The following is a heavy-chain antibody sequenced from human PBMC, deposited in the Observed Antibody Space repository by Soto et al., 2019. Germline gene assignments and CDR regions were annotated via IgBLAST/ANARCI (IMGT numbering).Heavy chain of an antibody. J-gene: IGHJ4*02. CDR2: ISSTGGTT. CDR3: VRRVSGNYDY. CDR1: GFTFSSYD. D-gene: IGHD4-4*01. V-gene: IGHV3-64*01. Sequence: EVQLAESGGGMVQPGGSLRLSCVASGFTFSSYDMHWVRQAPGKGLEYVSSISSTGGTTYYGNSVKGRFTISRDNSKNTLYLQMGSMRAKDMAVYYCVRRVSGNYDYWGQGTLVTVSS.